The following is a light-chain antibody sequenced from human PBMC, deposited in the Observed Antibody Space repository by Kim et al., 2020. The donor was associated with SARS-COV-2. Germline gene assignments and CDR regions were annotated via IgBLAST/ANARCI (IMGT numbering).Light chain of an antibody. Sequence: SYELTQPPSVSVSPGQTASITCSGDKLGDKYACWYQQKPGQSPVLVIYQDSKRPSGIPERFSGSNSGNTATLTISGTQAMDEADYYCQPWDSSTVVFGGGAQLAV. CDR1: KLGDKY. CDR3: QPWDSSTVV. CDR2: QDS. J-gene: IGLJ2*01. V-gene: IGLV3-1*01.